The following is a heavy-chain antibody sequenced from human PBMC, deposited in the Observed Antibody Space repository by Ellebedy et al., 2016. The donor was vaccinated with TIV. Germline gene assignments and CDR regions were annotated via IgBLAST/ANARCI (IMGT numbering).Heavy chain of an antibody. CDR1: GFTFSDYG. V-gene: IGHV3-30*02. CDR2: IRFDGSNK. CDR3: AKRNTSPTANAAFDI. J-gene: IGHJ3*02. D-gene: IGHD2-2*01. Sequence: PGGSLRLSFAASGFTFSDYGMHWVRQAPGLGLEWVAFIRFDGSNKYYSDSVKGRFTIPRDNSNNTLYLQVDSLKAEDTAVYYCAKRNTSPTANAAFDIWGQGTMVAVSS.